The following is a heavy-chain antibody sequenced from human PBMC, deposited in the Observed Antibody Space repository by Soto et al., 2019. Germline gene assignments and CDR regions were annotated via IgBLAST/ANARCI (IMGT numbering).Heavy chain of an antibody. CDR1: GYKFINNV. J-gene: IGHJ4*02. CDR2: IHPGDSDS. CDR3: ARRDSNGFPDY. D-gene: IGHD3-22*01. Sequence: PGVPLQIWSKGSGYKFINNVVVLMRQMPGKGLEWMGIIHPGDSDSRYSPSFQGQVTMSVDKSINTAYLQWSSLKASDTAMYYCARRDSNGFPDYWGQGTLVTVSS. V-gene: IGHV5-51*01.